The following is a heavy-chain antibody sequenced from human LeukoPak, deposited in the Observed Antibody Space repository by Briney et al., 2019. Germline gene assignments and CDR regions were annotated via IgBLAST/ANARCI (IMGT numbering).Heavy chain of an antibody. CDR3: AKGITLTRPYYLDY. V-gene: IGHV3-23*01. J-gene: IGHJ4*02. CDR1: GFRFRSYP. D-gene: IGHD4-11*01. CDR2: ISGIGGGT. Sequence: GGSLTLSRSASGFRFRSYPMSWVRPAPGKGLEWVSGISGIGGGTYYADSVKGRFTFSRDNSKNTLYLQMNSLRAEDTAVYYCAKGITLTRPYYLDYWGQGTLVTVSS.